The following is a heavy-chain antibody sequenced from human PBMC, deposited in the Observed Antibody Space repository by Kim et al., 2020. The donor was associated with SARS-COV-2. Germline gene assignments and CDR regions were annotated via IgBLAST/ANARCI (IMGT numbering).Heavy chain of an antibody. CDR2: ST. Sequence: STNSTPSLKSRVTRSVDTSKNQFSLKLRSVAAADTAVYYCARGEGVGADYWGQGTLVTVSS. V-gene: IGHV4-34*01. D-gene: IGHD1-26*01. CDR3: ARGEGVGADY. J-gene: IGHJ4*02.